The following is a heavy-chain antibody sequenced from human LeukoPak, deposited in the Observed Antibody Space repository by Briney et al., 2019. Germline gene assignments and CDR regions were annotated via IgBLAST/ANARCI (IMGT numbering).Heavy chain of an antibody. CDR2: INHSGST. V-gene: IGHV4-34*01. Sequence: SETLSLTCAVYGGSFSGYYWSWIRQPPGKGLEWIGEINHSGSTNYNPSLKSRVTISVDTSKNQFSLKLSSVTAADTAVYYCANGGVSSGWYPIGAFDIWGQGTMVTVSS. CDR1: GGSFSGYY. J-gene: IGHJ3*02. D-gene: IGHD6-19*01. CDR3: ANGGVSSGWYPIGAFDI.